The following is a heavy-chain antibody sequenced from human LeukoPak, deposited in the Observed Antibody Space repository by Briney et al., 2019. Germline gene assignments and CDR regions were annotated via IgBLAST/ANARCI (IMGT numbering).Heavy chain of an antibody. CDR1: GYTFTSYG. CDR3: ARDTHRYTRPGYYYGMDV. CDR2: ISAYNGNT. Sequence: GASVKVSCKASGYTFTSYGISWVRQAPGQGLEWMGWISAYNGNTNYAQKLQGRVTMTTDTSTSTAYMELRSLRSDDTAVYYCARDTHRYTRPGYYYGMDVWGQGTTVTASS. J-gene: IGHJ6*02. D-gene: IGHD1-14*01. V-gene: IGHV1-18*01.